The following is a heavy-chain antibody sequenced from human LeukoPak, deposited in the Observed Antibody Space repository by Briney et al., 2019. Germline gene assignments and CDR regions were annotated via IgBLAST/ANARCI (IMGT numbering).Heavy chain of an antibody. D-gene: IGHD3-10*01. CDR2: ISSSGSTT. CDR1: GFTFSSYE. Sequence: GRSLRLSCAASGFTFSSYEMNWVRQAPGKGLEWVSYISSSGSTTYYADSVKGRFTISRDNAKNSLYLQMNSLRAEDTAAYYCVRDGGDFYGSGSYLAYWGQGTLVTVSS. J-gene: IGHJ4*02. V-gene: IGHV3-48*03. CDR3: VRDGGDFYGSGSYLAY.